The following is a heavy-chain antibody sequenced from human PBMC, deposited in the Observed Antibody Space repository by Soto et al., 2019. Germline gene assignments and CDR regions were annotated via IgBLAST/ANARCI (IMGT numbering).Heavy chain of an antibody. J-gene: IGHJ4*02. CDR2: ISGSGGST. CDR3: AKGVCSGGSCYSGFGYFDY. CDR1: GFTFSSYA. D-gene: IGHD2-15*01. V-gene: IGHV3-23*01. Sequence: GGSLRLSCAASGFTFSSYAMSWVRQAPGKGLEWVSAISGSGGSTYYADSVKGRFTISRDNSKNTLYLQRNSLRAEDTAVYYCAKGVCSGGSCYSGFGYFDYWGQGTLVTVSS.